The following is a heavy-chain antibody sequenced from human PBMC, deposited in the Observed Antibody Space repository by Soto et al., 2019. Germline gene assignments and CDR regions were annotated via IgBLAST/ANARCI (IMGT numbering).Heavy chain of an antibody. J-gene: IGHJ4*02. D-gene: IGHD6-19*01. V-gene: IGHV3-7*03. Sequence: VQLVESGGGLVQPGGSLRLSCAASGFTFSSYWMSWVRQAPGKGLEWVANIKQDGSEKYYVDSVKGRFTISRDNAKNSLYLQMNSLRDEDTAVYYCARVHSSGWYYFDYWGQGTLVTVSS. CDR2: IKQDGSEK. CDR3: ARVHSSGWYYFDY. CDR1: GFTFSSYW.